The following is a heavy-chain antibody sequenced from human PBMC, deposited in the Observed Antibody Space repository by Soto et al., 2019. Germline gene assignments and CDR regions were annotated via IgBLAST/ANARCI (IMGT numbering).Heavy chain of an antibody. CDR2: INHSGST. D-gene: IGHD2-21*02. Sequence: QVQLQQWGAGLLKPSETLSLTCAVYGGSFSGYYWSWIRQPPGKGLEWIGEINHSGSTNYNPSLKSRVAISVDTSKNQFSLKLSSVTAADTAVYYCARAGVAYCGGDCYFDYWGQGTLVTVSS. CDR1: GGSFSGYY. CDR3: ARAGVAYCGGDCYFDY. J-gene: IGHJ4*02. V-gene: IGHV4-34*01.